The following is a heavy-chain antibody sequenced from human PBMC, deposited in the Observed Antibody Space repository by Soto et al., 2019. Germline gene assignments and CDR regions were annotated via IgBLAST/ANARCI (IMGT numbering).Heavy chain of an antibody. V-gene: IGHV3-30-3*01. J-gene: IGHJ6*02. Sequence: GGSLRLSCAASGFTFSSYAMHWVRQAPGKGLEWVAVISYDGSNKYYADSVKGRFTISRDNSKNTLYLQMNSLRAEDTAVYYCARDQAYDYVWGSYRYYYYYYGMDVWGQGTTVTVSS. CDR2: ISYDGSNK. D-gene: IGHD3-16*02. CDR1: GFTFSSYA. CDR3: ARDQAYDYVWGSYRYYYYYYGMDV.